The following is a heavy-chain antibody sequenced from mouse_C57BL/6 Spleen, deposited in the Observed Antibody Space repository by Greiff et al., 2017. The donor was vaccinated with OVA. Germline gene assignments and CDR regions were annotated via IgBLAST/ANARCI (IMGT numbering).Heavy chain of an antibody. Sequence: VQLQQSGAELVRPGTSVKVSCKASGYAFTNYLIEWVKQRPGQGLEWIGVINPGSGGTNYNEKFKGKATLTADKSSSTAYMQLSSLTSEDSAVYICARSIYYDYDVGDRGQGTTLTVSS. D-gene: IGHD2-4*01. V-gene: IGHV1-54*01. CDR1: GYAFTNYL. CDR2: INPGSGGT. CDR3: ARSIYYDYDVGD. J-gene: IGHJ2*01.